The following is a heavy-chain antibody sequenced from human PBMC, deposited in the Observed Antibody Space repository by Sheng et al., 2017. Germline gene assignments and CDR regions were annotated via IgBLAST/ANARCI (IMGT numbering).Heavy chain of an antibody. CDR2: INHSGIT. CDR1: GGSFSGYY. CDR3: ARGLDFWSGFVSLGYYYYMDV. D-gene: IGHD3-3*01. V-gene: IGHV4-34*01. Sequence: QVQLQQWGAGLLKPSETLSLTCAVYGGSFSGYYWSWIRQPPGKGLEWIGEINHSGITNYNPSLKSRVTISVDTSKNQFSLKLSSVTAADTAVYYCARGLDFWSGFVSLGYYYYMDVWGKGTTVTVSS. J-gene: IGHJ6*03.